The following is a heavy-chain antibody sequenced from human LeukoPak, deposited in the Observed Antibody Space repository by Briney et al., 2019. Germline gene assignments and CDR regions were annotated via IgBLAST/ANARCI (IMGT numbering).Heavy chain of an antibody. J-gene: IGHJ6*03. CDR1: GYTLTELS. Sequence: ASVKVSCKVSGYTLTELSMHWVRQAPGKGLEWMGGFDPEDGETIYAQKFQGRVTMTEDTSTDTAYMELSSLRSEDTAVYYCETVFYWGKNRIAAPSPSYYSYMDAWGKGTTVTVSS. CDR2: FDPEDGET. V-gene: IGHV1-24*01. CDR3: ETVFYWGKNRIAAPSPSYYSYMDA. D-gene: IGHD6-6*01.